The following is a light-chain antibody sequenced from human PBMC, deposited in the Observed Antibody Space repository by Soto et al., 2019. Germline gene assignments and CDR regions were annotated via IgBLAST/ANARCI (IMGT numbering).Light chain of an antibody. V-gene: IGLV2-11*01. CDR2: NVI. CDR1: SSDVGGYNF. CDR3: SSYAGSNNYV. J-gene: IGLJ1*01. Sequence: QSALTQPRSVSGSPGQSVTISCTGTSSDVGGYNFVSWYQHHPGKAPKLMIYNVIRRPSGVPDRFSASKSGNTASLTISGLQAEDEADYYCSSYAGSNNYVFGTGTKLTVL.